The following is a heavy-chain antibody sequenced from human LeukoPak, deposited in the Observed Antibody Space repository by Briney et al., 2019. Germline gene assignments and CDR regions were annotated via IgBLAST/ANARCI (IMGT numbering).Heavy chain of an antibody. CDR2: INYDGSNT. Sequence: RGSLRLSCAASGFTFCTKWMHWVGQAPGKGLMAGSRINYDGSNTHYADSVTGRFTVSRDNAKHTLYLQMGRLTVEDTAVYYCASGFRATPGRALLDYWGQGALVTVSS. V-gene: IGHV3-74*01. CDR1: GFTFCTKW. CDR3: ASGFRATPGRALLDY. J-gene: IGHJ4*02. D-gene: IGHD6-13*01.